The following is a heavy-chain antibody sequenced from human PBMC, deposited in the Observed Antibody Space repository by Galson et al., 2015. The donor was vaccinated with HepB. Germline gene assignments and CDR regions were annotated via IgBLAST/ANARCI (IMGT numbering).Heavy chain of an antibody. D-gene: IGHD1-26*01. CDR2: INPNSGAT. CDR3: AKDFGLGSGIHV. J-gene: IGHJ1*01. CDR1: GYTFTGFD. Sequence: SVKVSCKASGYTFTGFDLHWVRQAPGQGLEWMGRINPNSGATTYAQKFQGTVTMTRDTSIHTSYMEVDTLKSDDTAVYYCAKDFGLGSGIHVWGQGTLIVVSS. V-gene: IGHV1-2*06.